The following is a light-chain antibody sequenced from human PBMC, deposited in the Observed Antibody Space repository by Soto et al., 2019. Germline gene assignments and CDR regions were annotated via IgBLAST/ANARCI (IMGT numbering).Light chain of an antibody. Sequence: DIVMTQSPDSLAVSLGERATINCKSSQSVLYSSNNKNYLAWYQQKPGRPPKLLIYWASTRESGVPDRFSGSGSGTDFTLTISSLQAEDVAVYYCQQYNNWPRTWTFGQGTKVEIK. CDR2: WAS. CDR3: QQYNNWPRTWT. V-gene: IGKV4-1*01. J-gene: IGKJ1*01. CDR1: QSVLYSSNNKNY.